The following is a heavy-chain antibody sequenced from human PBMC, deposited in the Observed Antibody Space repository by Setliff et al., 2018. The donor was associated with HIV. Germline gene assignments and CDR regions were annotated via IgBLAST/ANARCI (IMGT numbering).Heavy chain of an antibody. CDR3: ARDRTLVWLLSGCWFDP. D-gene: IGHD3-9*01. Sequence: ASVKVSCKTSGYTFTDYYIHWVRQAPGQGLEWMGWINSDSGGTDLAQTFQDRVTMTRDTSISTAYMELSRLRSDDTAVYYCARDRTLVWLLSGCWFDPWGQGTLVTVSS. J-gene: IGHJ5*02. CDR2: INSDSGGT. V-gene: IGHV1-2*02. CDR1: GYTFTDYY.